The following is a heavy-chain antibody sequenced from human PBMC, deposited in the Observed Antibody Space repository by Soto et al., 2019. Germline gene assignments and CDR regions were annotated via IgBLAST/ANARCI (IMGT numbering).Heavy chain of an antibody. CDR3: ARDVEERFTIFDY. Sequence: GGSLRLSCAASGFTFSSYGMHWVRQAPGKGLEWVAVIWYDGSNKYYADSVKGRFTISRDNSKNTLYLQMNSLRAEDTAVYYCARDVEERFTIFDYWGQGTLVTVSS. CDR2: IWYDGSNK. V-gene: IGHV3-33*01. D-gene: IGHD3-9*01. J-gene: IGHJ4*02. CDR1: GFTFSSYG.